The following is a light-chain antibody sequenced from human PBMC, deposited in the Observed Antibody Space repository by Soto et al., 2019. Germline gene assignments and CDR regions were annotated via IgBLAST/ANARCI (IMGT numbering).Light chain of an antibody. CDR1: QSINNF. CDR3: QQSYSTPMFT. J-gene: IGKJ2*01. CDR2: TAS. V-gene: IGKV1-39*01. Sequence: DIQMTQSPSSLSASVGDRVTITCRASQSINNFLNWYQQKPGKAPRLLIYTASTLQSGVPSRFSGSGSVTDFTLSISNLQPEDFATYYCQQSYSTPMFTFGQGT.